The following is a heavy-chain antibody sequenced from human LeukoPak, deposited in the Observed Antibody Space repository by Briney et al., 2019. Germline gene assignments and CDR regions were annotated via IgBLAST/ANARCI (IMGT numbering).Heavy chain of an antibody. D-gene: IGHD2-2*02. J-gene: IGHJ4*02. CDR2: ISGSGGST. CDR1: GFTFSSYA. Sequence: GGSLRLSCAASGFTFSSYAMSWVRQAPGKGREWVSAISGSGGSTYYADSVKGRFTISRDNSKNTLYLQMNSLRAEDTAVYYCAKAGGIVVVPAAIPIDYWGQGTLVTVSS. CDR3: AKAGGIVVVPAAIPIDY. V-gene: IGHV3-23*01.